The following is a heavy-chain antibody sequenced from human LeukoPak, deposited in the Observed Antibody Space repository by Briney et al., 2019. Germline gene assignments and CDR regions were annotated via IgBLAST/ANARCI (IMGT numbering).Heavy chain of an antibody. V-gene: IGHV3-48*04. Sequence: GGSLRLSCAASGFTFSSYSMNWVRQAPGKGLEWVSYISSSSSTIYYADSVKGRFTISRDNAKNSLYLQMNSLRAEDTAVYYCARGYCSSTSCYYYYYYMDVWGKGTTVTVSS. CDR3: ARGYCSSTSCYYYYYYMDV. CDR2: ISSSSSTI. D-gene: IGHD2-2*01. J-gene: IGHJ6*03. CDR1: GFTFSSYS.